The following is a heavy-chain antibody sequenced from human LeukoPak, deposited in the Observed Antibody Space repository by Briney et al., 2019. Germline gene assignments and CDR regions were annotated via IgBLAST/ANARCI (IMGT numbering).Heavy chain of an antibody. CDR3: ARFLYCSSTSCYGGFDP. CDR1: GGSFSGYY. J-gene: IGHJ5*02. V-gene: IGHV4-34*01. D-gene: IGHD2-2*01. CDR2: INHSGST. Sequence: SETLSLTCAVYGGSFSGYYWGWIRQPPGKGLEWIGEINHSGSTNYNPSLKSRVTISVDTSKNQFSLKLSSVTAADTAVYYCARFLYCSSTSCYGGFDPWGQGTLVTVSS.